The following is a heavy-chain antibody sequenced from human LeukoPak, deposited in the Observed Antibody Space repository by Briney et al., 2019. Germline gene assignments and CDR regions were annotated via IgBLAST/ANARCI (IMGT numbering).Heavy chain of an antibody. CDR1: GFTFSSYA. J-gene: IGHJ4*02. D-gene: IGHD3-22*01. CDR3: AKGSYDSSGYLYYFDY. V-gene: IGHV3-23*01. CDR2: ISGSGGST. Sequence: GGCLRLSCAASGFTFSSYAMSWVRQAPGKGLEWVSAISGSGGSTYYADSVKGRFTISRDNSKNTLYLQMNSLRAEDTAVYYCAKGSYDSSGYLYYFDYWGQGTLVTVSS.